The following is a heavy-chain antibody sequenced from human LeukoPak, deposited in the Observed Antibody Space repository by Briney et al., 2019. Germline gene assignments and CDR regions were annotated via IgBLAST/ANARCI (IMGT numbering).Heavy chain of an antibody. D-gene: IGHD3-22*01. CDR1: GFTFSSYS. Sequence: GGSLRLSCAASGFTFSSYSMNWVRQAPGKGLEWVSSISSSSSYIYYADSVKGRFTISRDNAKNSLYLQMNSLRAEDTAVYYCARDRADSSGYCYYLKVPWFDPWGQGTLVTVSS. V-gene: IGHV3-21*01. CDR3: ARDRADSSGYCYYLKVPWFDP. J-gene: IGHJ5*02. CDR2: ISSSSSYI.